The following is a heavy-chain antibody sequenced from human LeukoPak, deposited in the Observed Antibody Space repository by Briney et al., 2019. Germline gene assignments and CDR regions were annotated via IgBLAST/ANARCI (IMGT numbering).Heavy chain of an antibody. V-gene: IGHV3-66*03. CDR2: IHSCGST. CDR3: AGAPKTDCSGGSYFTY. Sequence: PGGSLRLSCAASGFTVSNNYMGWVRQAPAKGLEWVSVIHSCGSTYYADSVKGRFTISRDNPKNTLYLQMNSLRAEDTAVYYCAGAPKTDCSGGSYFTYWGQGTLVTVSS. D-gene: IGHD2-15*01. J-gene: IGHJ4*02. CDR1: GFTVSNNY.